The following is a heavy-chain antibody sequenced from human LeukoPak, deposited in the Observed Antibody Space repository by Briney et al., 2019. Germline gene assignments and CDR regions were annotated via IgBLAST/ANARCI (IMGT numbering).Heavy chain of an antibody. CDR1: GLTFTRFN. CDR2: MTTSGTYI. CDR3: ARPFYYDNNGGEGMDV. V-gene: IGHV3-21*06. J-gene: IGHJ6*02. D-gene: IGHD3-22*01. Sequence: PGGSLRLSCAASGLTFTRFNMNWVRQAPGKGLELVSSMTTSGTYIYYADSVKGRFTISRDNAKNSLYLQMNSLRAEDTAVYYCARPFYYDNNGGEGMDVWGQGTTVTVSS.